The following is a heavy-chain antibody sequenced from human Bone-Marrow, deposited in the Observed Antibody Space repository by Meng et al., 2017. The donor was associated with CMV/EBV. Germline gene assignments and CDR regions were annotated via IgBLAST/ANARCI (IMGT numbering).Heavy chain of an antibody. CDR2: ISSSSSYI. Sequence: GESLRLSCAASGFTFSSYSMNWVRQAPGKGLEWVSSISSSSSYIYYADSVKGRFTISRDNAKNSLYLQMNSLRAEDTAVYYCASRALGDFWSGYQGYGMDVWGQGTTVTVSS. V-gene: IGHV3-21*01. D-gene: IGHD3-3*01. J-gene: IGHJ6*02. CDR3: ASRALGDFWSGYQGYGMDV. CDR1: GFTFSSYS.